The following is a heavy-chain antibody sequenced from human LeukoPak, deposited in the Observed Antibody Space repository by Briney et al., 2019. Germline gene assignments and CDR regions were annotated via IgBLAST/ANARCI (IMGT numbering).Heavy chain of an antibody. Sequence: QPGGSLRLSCAASGFTFSNYAMSWVRQAPGKGLAWVSSISDSGRTTYHADSVRGRFTISRDNSKNTVYLLMNSLRAEDTAVYYCARDQMVRGVPAAHYFDFWGQGTLVTVSS. J-gene: IGHJ4*02. D-gene: IGHD3-10*01. CDR2: ISDSGRTT. V-gene: IGHV3-23*01. CDR1: GFTFSNYA. CDR3: ARDQMVRGVPAAHYFDF.